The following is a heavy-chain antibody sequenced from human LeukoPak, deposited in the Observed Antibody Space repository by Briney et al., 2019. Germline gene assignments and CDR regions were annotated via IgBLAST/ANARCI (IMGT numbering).Heavy chain of an antibody. D-gene: IGHD3-16*01. CDR1: GGSVSSGSYY. Sequence: ASETLSLTCTVSGGSVSSGSYYWSWIRQPPGKGLEWIGYIYYSGSTNYNPSLKSRVTISVDTSKNQFSLKLSSVTAADTAVYYCARAGPLSYYFDYWGQGTLVTVSS. CDR3: ARAGPLSYYFDY. V-gene: IGHV4-61*01. CDR2: IYYSGST. J-gene: IGHJ4*02.